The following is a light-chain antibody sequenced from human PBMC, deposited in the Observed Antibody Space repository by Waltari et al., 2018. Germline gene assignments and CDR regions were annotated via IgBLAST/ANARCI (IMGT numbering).Light chain of an antibody. CDR3: QTWGTDSRV. Sequence: QLVLTQSPSASASLSASVELTCTLSGGHSGNAIACHQQQPEKGPRYLMKLNSDGSHHKGDGIPDRFSGSSSGAERYLSISSVQSEDEADYYCQTWGTDSRVFGGGTKLTVL. J-gene: IGLJ3*02. CDR2: LNSDGSH. CDR1: GGHSGNA. V-gene: IGLV4-69*01.